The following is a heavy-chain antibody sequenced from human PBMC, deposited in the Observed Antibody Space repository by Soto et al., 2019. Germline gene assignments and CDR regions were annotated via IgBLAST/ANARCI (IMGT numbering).Heavy chain of an antibody. V-gene: IGHV3-53*01. CDR1: GLSVSCNY. CDR2: MYAGGDT. D-gene: IGHD2-21*01. CDR3: VSRIPNWVFDY. J-gene: IGHJ4*01. Sequence: GGSLMLSCGASGLSVSCNYRGWVRQAPGRGLEWVSVMYAGGDTHYSDSVKGRFTISRDKSENTLYLQMNSLRDEDTGVYFCVSRIPNWVFDYWGLGTLVTVSS.